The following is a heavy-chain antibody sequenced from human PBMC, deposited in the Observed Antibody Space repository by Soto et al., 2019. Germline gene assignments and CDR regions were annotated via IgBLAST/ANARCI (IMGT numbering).Heavy chain of an antibody. V-gene: IGHV4-61*01. D-gene: IGHD1-26*01. CDR3: AREVGATDFDY. J-gene: IGHJ4*02. CDR1: GGSVSSGSYY. Sequence: SETLSLTCTVSGGSVSSGSYYWSWIRQPPGKGLEWIGYIYYSGSTNHNPSLKSRVTISVDTSKNQFSLKLSSVTVADTAVYYCAREVGATDFDYWGQGTLVTVSS. CDR2: IYYSGST.